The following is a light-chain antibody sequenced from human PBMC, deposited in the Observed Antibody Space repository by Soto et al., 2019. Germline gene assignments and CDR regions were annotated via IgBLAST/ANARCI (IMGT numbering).Light chain of an antibody. V-gene: IGKV3-11*01. Sequence: EIVLTQSPATLSLSPGERATLSCRASQSVSSYLAWYQQKPGQAPRLLIYDASNRATGIPARFSGSGSGTDFTLTISSLEPEDFAVYYCQQRSNWPRSWAFSQGTKVEIK. CDR1: QSVSSY. CDR2: DAS. CDR3: QQRSNWPRSWA. J-gene: IGKJ1*01.